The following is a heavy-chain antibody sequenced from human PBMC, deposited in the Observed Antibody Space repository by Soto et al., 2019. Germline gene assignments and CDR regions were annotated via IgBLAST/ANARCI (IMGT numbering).Heavy chain of an antibody. CDR3: AKESFTIFGVVVGKAGGMDV. V-gene: IGHV3-23*01. Sequence: EVQLLESGGGLVQPGGSLRLSCAASGFTFSSYAMSWVRQAPGKGLEWVSAISGSGGSTYYADSVKGRFTISRDNSKNTLYLQMNSLRAEDTAVYYCAKESFTIFGVVVGKAGGMDVWGQGTTVTVSS. J-gene: IGHJ6*02. D-gene: IGHD3-3*01. CDR2: ISGSGGST. CDR1: GFTFSSYA.